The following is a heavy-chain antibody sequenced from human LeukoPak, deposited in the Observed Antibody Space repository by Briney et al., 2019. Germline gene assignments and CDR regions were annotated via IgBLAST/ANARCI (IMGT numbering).Heavy chain of an antibody. CDR2: SIPMPGAP. CDR3: TRGVPYGGNSLGDWYFDL. Sequence: GASVKVSCKASGDTFNKYTINWVRQAPGQGLEWMGRSIPMPGAPTYAQRFQGRVTITADRSTSTAYMELSGLTSDDTAVYYCTRGVPYGGNSLGDWYFDLWGRGTLLTVSS. CDR1: GDTFNKYT. D-gene: IGHD4-23*01. J-gene: IGHJ2*01. V-gene: IGHV1-69*08.